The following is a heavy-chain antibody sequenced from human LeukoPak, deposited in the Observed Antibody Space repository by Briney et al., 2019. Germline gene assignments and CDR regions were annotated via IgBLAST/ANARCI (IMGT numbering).Heavy chain of an antibody. CDR3: ARVGLGSSWYLAYTPHPVDWFDP. J-gene: IGHJ5*02. CDR1: GGSISSSSYY. D-gene: IGHD6-13*01. CDR2: IYYSGST. V-gene: IGHV4-39*07. Sequence: SETLSLTCTVSGGSISSSSYYWGWIRQPPGKGLEWIGSIYYSGSTYYNPSLKSRVTISVDTSKNQFSLKLSSVTAADTAVYYCARVGLGSSWYLAYTPHPVDWFDPWGQGTLVTVSS.